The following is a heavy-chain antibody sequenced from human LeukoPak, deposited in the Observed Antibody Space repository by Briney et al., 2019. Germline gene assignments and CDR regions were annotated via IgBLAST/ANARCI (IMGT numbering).Heavy chain of an antibody. D-gene: IGHD2-15*01. CDR1: AYTFTNYA. V-gene: IGHV7-4-1*02. CDR2: INTNTGNP. J-gene: IGHJ4*02. CDR3: ARDDYCSRGGCHSRY. Sequence: ASVKVSCKASAYTFTNYAMNWVRQAPGQGLEWMGCINTNTGNPTYAQGFTGRFVFSLDTSVSTAYLQISSLKAEDTAVYYCARDDYCSRGGCHSRYWGQGTLVTVSS.